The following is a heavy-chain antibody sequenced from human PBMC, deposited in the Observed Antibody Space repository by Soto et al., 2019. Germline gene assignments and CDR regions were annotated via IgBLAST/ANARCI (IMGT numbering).Heavy chain of an antibody. Sequence: PGESLKISCKGSGYSFPSYWIGWVRQMPGKGLEWMGIIYPGDSDTRYSPSFQGQVTISADKSISTAYLQWSSLKASDTAMYYCASSSAPSYYYYYYYGMDVWGQGTTVTVSS. V-gene: IGHV5-51*01. D-gene: IGHD2-21*01. CDR3: ASSSAPSYYYYYYYGMDV. CDR1: GYSFPSYW. J-gene: IGHJ6*02. CDR2: IYPGDSDT.